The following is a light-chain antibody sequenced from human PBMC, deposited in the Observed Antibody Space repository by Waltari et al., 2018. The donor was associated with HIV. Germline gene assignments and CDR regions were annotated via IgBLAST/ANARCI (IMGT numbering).Light chain of an antibody. CDR2: EVS. Sequence: QSALTQPASVSGSPGQSISISCTGTSSDIGNYYVSWYQHHPGKAPKVIIYEVSNLPSVVSNRFSGSKSVNTASLTISGLLPEDEAYYFCSSYISSATPEFGGGTRLTVL. J-gene: IGLJ3*02. V-gene: IGLV2-14*01. CDR1: SSDIGNYY. CDR3: SSYISSATPE.